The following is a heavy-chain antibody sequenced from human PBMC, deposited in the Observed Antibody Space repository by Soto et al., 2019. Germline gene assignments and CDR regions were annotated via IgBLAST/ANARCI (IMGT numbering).Heavy chain of an antibody. CDR1: GGSISSGGYY. D-gene: IGHD3-10*01. Sequence: ETLSLTCTVSGGSISSGGYYWSWIRQAPGKGLEWVSVIYSGGSTYYADSVKGRFTISRDNSKNTLYLQMNSLRAEDTAVYYCAREGYGSGSYDYYYYGMDAWGQGTTVTVSS. J-gene: IGHJ6*02. CDR3: AREGYGSGSYDYYYYGMDA. V-gene: IGHV3-53*01. CDR2: IYSGGST.